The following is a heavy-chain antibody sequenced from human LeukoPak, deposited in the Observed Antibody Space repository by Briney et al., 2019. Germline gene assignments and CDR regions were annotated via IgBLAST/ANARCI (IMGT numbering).Heavy chain of an antibody. J-gene: IGHJ5*02. CDR1: GGSISSGGYY. D-gene: IGHD3-3*01. CDR2: IYYSGST. Sequence: PSQTLSLTCTVSGGSISSGGYYWSWIRRHPGKGLEWSGYIYYSGSTYYNPSLKSRVTISVDTSKNQFSLKLSSVTAADTAVYYCARADYDFWSGYGNWFDPWGQGTLVTVSS. CDR3: ARADYDFWSGYGNWFDP. V-gene: IGHV4-31*03.